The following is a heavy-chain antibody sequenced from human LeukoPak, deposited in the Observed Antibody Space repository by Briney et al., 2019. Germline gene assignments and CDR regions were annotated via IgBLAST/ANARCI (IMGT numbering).Heavy chain of an antibody. Sequence: ASVKVSCKASGYTFTSYDINWVRQATGQGLEWMGWINPNSGGTNYAQKFQGRVTMTRDTSISTAYMELSRLRSDDTAVYYCARVGDDAFDIWGQGTMVTVSS. CDR3: ARVGDDAFDI. CDR1: GYTFTSYD. CDR2: INPNSGGT. J-gene: IGHJ3*02. D-gene: IGHD3-16*01. V-gene: IGHV1-2*02.